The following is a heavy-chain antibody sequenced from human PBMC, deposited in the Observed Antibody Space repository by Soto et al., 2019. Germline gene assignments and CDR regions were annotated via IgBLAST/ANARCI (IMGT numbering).Heavy chain of an antibody. CDR1: GDSVSSNNYY. CDR3: ARYRREAVAGYTLDN. J-gene: IGHJ4*02. CDR2: VYNSGST. V-gene: IGHV4-61*01. Sequence: PSETLSLTCTVSGDSVSSNNYYWTWIRQPPGKGLEWIGYVYNSGSTNYNPSLKSRVTISEDTSKSQFSLKVNSMTAADTAVYYCARYRREAVAGYTLDNWGQGILVTVSS. D-gene: IGHD6-13*01.